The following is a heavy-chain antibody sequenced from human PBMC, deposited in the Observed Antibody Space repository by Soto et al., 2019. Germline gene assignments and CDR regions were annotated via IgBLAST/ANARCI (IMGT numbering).Heavy chain of an antibody. CDR2: INAGNGNT. D-gene: IGHD1-7*01. J-gene: IGHJ4*02. CDR1: GYTFTSYA. CDR3: ARDRNYGQDFDY. Sequence: ASVKVSCKASGYTFTSYAMHWVRQAPGQRLEWMGWINAGNGNTKYSQKFQGRVTITRDTSASTAYMELSSLRSEDTAVYYCARDRNYGQDFDYWGQGTLVTVSS. V-gene: IGHV1-3*01.